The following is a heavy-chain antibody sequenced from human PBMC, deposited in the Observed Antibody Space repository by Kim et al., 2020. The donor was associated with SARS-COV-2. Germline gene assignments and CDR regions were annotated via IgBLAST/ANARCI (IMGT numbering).Heavy chain of an antibody. CDR3: ARPRAYDSSGYRLDAFDI. V-gene: IGHV4-39*01. D-gene: IGHD3-22*01. Sequence: KSRVTISVDTSKNEFSLKLSSVTAADTAVYYCARPRAYDSSGYRLDAFDIWGQGTMVTVSS. J-gene: IGHJ3*02.